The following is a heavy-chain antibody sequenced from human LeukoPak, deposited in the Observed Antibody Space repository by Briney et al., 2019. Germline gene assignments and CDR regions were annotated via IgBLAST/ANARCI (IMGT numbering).Heavy chain of an antibody. V-gene: IGHV4-34*01. D-gene: IGHD3-3*01. J-gene: IGHJ5*02. CDR1: GGSFSGYY. Sequence: SETLSLTCAVYGGSFSGYYWSWIRQPPGKGLEWIGEINHSGSTNYNPSLKSRVTISVDTSRNQFSLKLSSVTAADTAVYYCARGPPLRITILGVVKLKGGNNWFDPWGQGTLVTVSS. CDR3: ARGPPLRITILGVVKLKGGNNWFDP. CDR2: INHSGST.